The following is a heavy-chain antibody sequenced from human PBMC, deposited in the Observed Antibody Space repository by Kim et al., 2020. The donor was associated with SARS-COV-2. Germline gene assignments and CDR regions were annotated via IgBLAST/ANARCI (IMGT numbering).Heavy chain of an antibody. CDR2: ISYDGSNK. J-gene: IGHJ4*02. CDR3: AKGKAVAVPLFDY. V-gene: IGHV3-30*18. Sequence: GGSLRLSCAASGFTFSSYGMHWVRQAPGKGLEWVAVISYDGSNKYYADSVKGRFTISRDNSKNTLYLQMNSLRAEDTAVYYCAKGKAVAVPLFDYWGQGTLVTVSS. CDR1: GFTFSSYG. D-gene: IGHD6-19*01.